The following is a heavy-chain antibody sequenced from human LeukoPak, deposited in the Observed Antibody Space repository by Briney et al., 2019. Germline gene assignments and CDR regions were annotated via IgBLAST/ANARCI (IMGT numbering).Heavy chain of an antibody. J-gene: IGHJ1*01. CDR1: GGSISSSSYY. CDR2: IYYSGST. V-gene: IGHV4-39*01. CDR3: ARGGGSSPGYFQH. Sequence: SETLSLTCTVSGGSISSSSYYWGWIRQPPGKGLEWIGSIYYSGSTYYNPSLKSRVTISVDTSKNQFSLKLSSVTAADTAVYYCARGGGSSPGYFQHWGQGTLVTVSS. D-gene: IGHD3-10*01.